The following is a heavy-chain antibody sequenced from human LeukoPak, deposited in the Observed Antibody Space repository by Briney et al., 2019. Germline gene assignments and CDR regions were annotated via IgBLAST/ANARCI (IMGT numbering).Heavy chain of an antibody. J-gene: IGHJ4*02. Sequence: GRSLRLSCAASGFTFSSYSMNWVRQAPGKGLEWVSYISSASSTIYYADSVKGRFTISRDNAKNSLYLQMNSLRAEDTAVYYCARGLVRTSSGWFFDYWGQGTLITVSS. CDR3: ARGLVRTSSGWFFDY. D-gene: IGHD6-19*01. CDR2: ISSASSTI. V-gene: IGHV3-48*04. CDR1: GFTFSSYS.